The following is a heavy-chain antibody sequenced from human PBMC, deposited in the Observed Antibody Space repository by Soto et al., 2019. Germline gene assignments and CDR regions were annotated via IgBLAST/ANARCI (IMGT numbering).Heavy chain of an antibody. D-gene: IGHD3-10*01. CDR2: IKSKTDGGTT. CDR1: GFTFSNAL. CDR3: TTVLLWFGELIPPDY. J-gene: IGHJ4*02. Sequence: PGGSLRLSCAASGFTFSNALMSWVRQSPGKGLEWVGRIKSKTDGGTTDYAAPVKGRFIISRDDSKNTLYLQMNSLKTEDTAVYYCTTVLLWFGELIPPDYWGQGTLVTVS. V-gene: IGHV3-15*01.